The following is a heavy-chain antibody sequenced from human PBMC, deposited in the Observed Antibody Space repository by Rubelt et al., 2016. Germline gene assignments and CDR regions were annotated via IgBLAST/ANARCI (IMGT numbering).Heavy chain of an antibody. CDR2: IYYSGST. Sequence: QVQLQESGPGLVKPSETLSLTCTVSGGPISSYYWSWIRQPPGKGLEWFGYIYYSGSTNYNPSLTSRITISLDTSKNQFPLRRSSVTAADTALYYCARQGRVLYYSDDGGQGTLVTVSS. CDR3: ARQGRVLYYSDD. V-gene: IGHV4-59*08. J-gene: IGHJ4*02. CDR1: GGPISSYY.